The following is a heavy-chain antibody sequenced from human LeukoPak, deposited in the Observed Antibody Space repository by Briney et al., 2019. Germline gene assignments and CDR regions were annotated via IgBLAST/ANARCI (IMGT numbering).Heavy chain of an antibody. Sequence: GGSLRLSCAASGFTFSTYRMNWVRRAPGKGLEWVSSISSSSSYIYYADSVKGRFTISRDNAKNSLYLQMNSLRDEDTAVYYCARDPYSGSYGDYYYYYMDVWGKGTTVTISS. D-gene: IGHD1-26*01. CDR2: ISSSSSYI. CDR3: ARDPYSGSYGDYYYYYMDV. V-gene: IGHV3-21*01. CDR1: GFTFSTYR. J-gene: IGHJ6*03.